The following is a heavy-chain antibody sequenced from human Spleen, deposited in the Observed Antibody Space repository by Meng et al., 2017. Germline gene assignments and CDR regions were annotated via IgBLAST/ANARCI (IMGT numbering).Heavy chain of an antibody. D-gene: IGHD6-19*01. CDR1: GGSISNSDYY. CDR2: IYYSGST. Sequence: QIQLQQSGPGLVKPSQTLSLTCTVSGGSISNSDYYWCWIRQPPGNGLEWIGYIYYSGSTYYNPSLKSRVTIAVDTSKNQFSLKLSSVTAADTAVHYCVRSSGWVRTGFDPWGQGTLVTVSS. CDR3: VRSSGWVRTGFDP. J-gene: IGHJ5*02. V-gene: IGHV4-30-4*01.